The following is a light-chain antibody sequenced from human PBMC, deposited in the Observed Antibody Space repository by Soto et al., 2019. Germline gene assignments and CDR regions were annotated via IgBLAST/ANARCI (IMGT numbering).Light chain of an antibody. CDR2: GNS. Sequence: QSVLTQPPSVSGAPWQRVTISCTGSNSTIGAGYDVHWYQQLPGTAPKLLIYGNSNRPSGVPDRFPGSKSVTPASLAITGIQAEDEADYDGQSYDSSLSGATFGTGTKVTVL. CDR3: QSYDSSLSGAT. J-gene: IGLJ1*01. CDR1: NSTIGAGYD. V-gene: IGLV1-40*01.